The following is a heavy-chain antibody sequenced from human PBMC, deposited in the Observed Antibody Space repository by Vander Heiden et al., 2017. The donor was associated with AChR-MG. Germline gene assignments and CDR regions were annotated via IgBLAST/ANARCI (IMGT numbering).Heavy chain of an antibody. CDR2: TYYRSKFKT. CDR3: ASGTAAAGLGV. J-gene: IGHJ4*02. D-gene: IGHD6-13*01. Sequence: QVQLQQSGPGLVKTSETLSLPCVISGDSVSSKGAAWNWIRQSPSRGLEWLGRTYYRSKFKTEYAVSVRSRISIIPDTSKNQFSMQLNSVTPEDTAVYYCASGTAAAGLGVWGQGTLVTVSS. CDR1: GDSVSSKGAA. V-gene: IGHV6-1*01.